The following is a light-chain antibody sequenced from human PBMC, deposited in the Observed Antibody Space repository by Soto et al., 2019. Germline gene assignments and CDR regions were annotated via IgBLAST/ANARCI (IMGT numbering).Light chain of an antibody. Sequence: DIQMTQSPSSLSASVGDRVTITCQASQDITNYLNWYQQKPGRAPRLLLYDASSLETGVPSRFSGSGSGTDFTLTISSLQPEDVATYYCQQYDSYSWTFGQGTKVEVK. V-gene: IGKV1-33*01. J-gene: IGKJ1*01. CDR3: QQYDSYSWT. CDR2: DAS. CDR1: QDITNY.